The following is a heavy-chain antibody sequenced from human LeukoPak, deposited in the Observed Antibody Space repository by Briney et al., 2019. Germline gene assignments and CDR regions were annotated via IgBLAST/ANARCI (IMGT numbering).Heavy chain of an antibody. Sequence: PGGSLRLSCEASGFTFQSFDMTWIRQAPGKGLEWVSLITGSGSHTFYAASVRGRFTVSRDNSKNTMFLQTNALRDEDTATYYCARRKFFRMGKKKEPNWFDSWGQGTLVTVSS. CDR1: GFTFQSFD. J-gene: IGHJ5*01. CDR3: ARRKFFRMGKKKEPNWFDS. D-gene: IGHD1-14*01. V-gene: IGHV3-23*01. CDR2: ITGSGSHT.